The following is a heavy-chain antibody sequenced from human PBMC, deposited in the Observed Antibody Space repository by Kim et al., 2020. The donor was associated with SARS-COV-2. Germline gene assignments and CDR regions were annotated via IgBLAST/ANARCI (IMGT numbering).Heavy chain of an antibody. D-gene: IGHD3-10*01. Sequence: GGSLRLSCAASGFTFSSYAMSWVRQAPGKGLEWVSAISGSTYYADSVKGRFTISRDNSKNTLYLQMNSLRADDTAIYYCARVYGSGTLGYWGQGTLVTVSS. CDR1: GFTFSSYA. J-gene: IGHJ4*02. V-gene: IGHV3-23*01. CDR3: ARVYGSGTLGY. CDR2: ISGST.